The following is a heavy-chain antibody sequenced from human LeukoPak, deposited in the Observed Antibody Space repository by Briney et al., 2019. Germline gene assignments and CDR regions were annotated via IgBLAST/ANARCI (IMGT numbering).Heavy chain of an antibody. J-gene: IGHJ6*03. V-gene: IGHV4-39*07. CDR2: IYYSGST. CDR3: ARVCYYGSAYYYMDV. D-gene: IGHD3-10*01. Sequence: SETLSLTYTVSGGSISSSSYYWGRIRQPPGKGLEWIGSIYYSGSTYYNPSLKSRVTISVDTSKNQFSLKLSSVTAADTAVYYCARVCYYGSAYYYMDVWGKGTTVTVSS. CDR1: GGSISSSSYY.